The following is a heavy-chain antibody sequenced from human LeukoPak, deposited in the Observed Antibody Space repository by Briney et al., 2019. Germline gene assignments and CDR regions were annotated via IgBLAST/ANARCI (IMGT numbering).Heavy chain of an antibody. Sequence: GGSLRLSCASSGFIFSSYGMNWVRQAPGKGLEWVAFTRYDEDNKYYADSVKDRFTIYRDNYKNTLYLHMNRLRAEDTHVFHCGKKTSTIPGSGTCFDYWGQGTLVTVSS. V-gene: IGHV3-30*02. CDR2: TRYDEDNK. CDR3: GKKTSTIPGSGTCFDY. J-gene: IGHJ4*02. D-gene: IGHD6-13*01. CDR1: GFIFSSYG.